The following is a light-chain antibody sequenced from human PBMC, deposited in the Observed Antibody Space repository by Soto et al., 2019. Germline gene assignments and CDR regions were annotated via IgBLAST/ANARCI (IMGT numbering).Light chain of an antibody. Sequence: QSVLTQPPSASGTPGQRVTMSCSGSSSNIGSNTVNWYQQLPGTAPKLLISGNNERPSGVPDRFSGSKAGTSASLAISGLQSEDEADYSSAGWDDSLNGVVFGGGTKLTVL. J-gene: IGLJ2*01. CDR2: GNN. CDR3: AGWDDSLNGVV. CDR1: SSNIGSNT. V-gene: IGLV1-44*01.